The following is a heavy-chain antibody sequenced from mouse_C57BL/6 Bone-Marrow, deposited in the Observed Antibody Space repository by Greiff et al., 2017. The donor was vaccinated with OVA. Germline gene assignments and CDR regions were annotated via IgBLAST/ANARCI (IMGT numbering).Heavy chain of an antibody. J-gene: IGHJ2*01. CDR3: ARLGELVVAKGNY. CDR2: ISSGGSYT. Sequence: EVQVVESGGALVKPGGSLNLSCAASGFTFSSYGMSWVRQTPDKRLEWVATISSGGSYTYYPDSVKGRFTISRDNAENTLYLQMSSLKAEDTAMYYCARLGELVVAKGNYWGQGTTLTVSS. CDR1: GFTFSSYG. V-gene: IGHV5-6*01. D-gene: IGHD1-1*01.